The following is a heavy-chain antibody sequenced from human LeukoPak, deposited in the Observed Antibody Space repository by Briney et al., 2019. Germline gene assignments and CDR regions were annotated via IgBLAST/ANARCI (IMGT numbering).Heavy chain of an antibody. CDR1: GGSISSYY. CDR2: IYYSGST. J-gene: IGHJ4*02. D-gene: IGHD2-21*02. V-gene: IGHV4-59*01. CDR3: AREAATALYYFDY. Sequence: KASETLSLTCTVSGGSISSYYWSWIRQPPGKGLEWIGYIYYSGSTNYNPSLKSRVTISVDTSKNQFSLKLSSVTAADTAVYYCAREAATALYYFDYWGQGTLVTVSS.